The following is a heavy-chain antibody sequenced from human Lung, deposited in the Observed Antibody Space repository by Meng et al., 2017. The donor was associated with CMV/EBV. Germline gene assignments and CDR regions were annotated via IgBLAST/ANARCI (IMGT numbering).Heavy chain of an antibody. V-gene: IGHV3-23*01. CDR3: AKRPFSGNYSPGTLDY. J-gene: IGHJ4*02. CDR1: GFTFSSYA. CDR2: ISGSGGST. D-gene: IGHD1-26*01. Sequence: GGSXRLXCAASGFTFSSYAMSWVRQAPGKGLEWVSGISGSGGSTYYADSVKGRFTISRDNSKNTLFLQMNSLRAEDTAVYYCAKRPFSGNYSPGTLDYWGQGTXVTVDS.